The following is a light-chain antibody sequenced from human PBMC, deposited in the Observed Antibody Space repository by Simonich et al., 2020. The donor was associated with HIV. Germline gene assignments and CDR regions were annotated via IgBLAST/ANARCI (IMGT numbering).Light chain of an antibody. J-gene: IGKJ1*01. CDR1: QDISNY. CDR3: QQYYTTPWT. Sequence: DIQMTQSPSSLSASVGDRVTITCQASQDISNYLNWYQQKPGKAPKLLIYDASNLETGVPSRFSGSGSVTDFTFTISSLQPEDIATYYCQQYYTTPWTFGQGTKVEIK. CDR2: DAS. V-gene: IGKV1-33*01.